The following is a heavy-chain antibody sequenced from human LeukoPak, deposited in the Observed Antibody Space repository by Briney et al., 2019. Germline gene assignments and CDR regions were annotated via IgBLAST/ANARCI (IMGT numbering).Heavy chain of an antibody. D-gene: IGHD6-13*01. CDR3: ARLPGIAAV. CDR2: IYYSGST. CDR1: GGSTSRYY. V-gene: IGHV4-59*08. J-gene: IGHJ1*01. Sequence: SETLSLTCTVSGGSTSRYYWSRIRQPPGKSLEWIGYIYYSGSTTYNPSLKSRATLSIDTSKNQFSLNLSSVTAADTAVYYCARLPGIAAVWGQGTRVIVSS.